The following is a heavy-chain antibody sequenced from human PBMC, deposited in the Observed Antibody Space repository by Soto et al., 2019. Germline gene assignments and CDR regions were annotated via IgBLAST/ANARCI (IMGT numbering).Heavy chain of an antibody. D-gene: IGHD3-3*01. J-gene: IGHJ6*02. V-gene: IGHV4-39*01. CDR2: IYYSGST. Sequence: SETLSLTCTVSGGSISSSSYYWGWIRQPPGQGLEWIGSIYYSGSTYYNPSLKSRVTISVDTSKNQFSLKLSSVTAADTAVYYCARRKPLKEVLRFLEWFDYYYYGMDVWGQGTTVTVSS. CDR3: ARRKPLKEVLRFLEWFDYYYYGMDV. CDR1: GGSISSSSYY.